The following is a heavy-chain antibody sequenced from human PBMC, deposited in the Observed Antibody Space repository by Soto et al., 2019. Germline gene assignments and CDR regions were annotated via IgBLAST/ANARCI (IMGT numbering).Heavy chain of an antibody. V-gene: IGHV4-30-4*01. CDR2: ICYSGST. CDR1: GGSISSCDYY. D-gene: IGHD3-3*01. CDR3: ARGNVLRVFDP. Sequence: SETLSLTCTVSGGSISSCDYYWSWIRQPPGKGREWIGYICYSGSTYYNPSLKSRVTISVDTSKNQFSLKLSSVTAADTAVYYCARGNVLRVFDPWGQGTLGTVSS. J-gene: IGHJ5*02.